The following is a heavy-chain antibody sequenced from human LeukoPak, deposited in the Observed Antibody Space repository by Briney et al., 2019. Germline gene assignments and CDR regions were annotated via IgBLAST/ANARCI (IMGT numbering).Heavy chain of an antibody. CDR3: ARGFGVAYYYYSMDV. Sequence: TGGSLRLSCAASGFTFNNYDMHWVRQAPGKGLEWVSSISGDSSDIYYADSVMGRSTISRDNARNSLSLQMISLRAEDTAVYYCARGFGVAYYYYSMDVWGKGTTVTISS. J-gene: IGHJ6*03. CDR1: GFTFNNYD. CDR2: ISGDSSDI. D-gene: IGHD3-3*01. V-gene: IGHV3-21*01.